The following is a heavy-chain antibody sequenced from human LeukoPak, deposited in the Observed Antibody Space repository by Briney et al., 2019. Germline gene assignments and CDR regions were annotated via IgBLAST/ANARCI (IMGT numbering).Heavy chain of an antibody. V-gene: IGHV3-23*01. CDR2: LSGSGRST. CDR1: GFTVSSNY. CDR3: AKGSGSRIYYRLEA. D-gene: IGHD1-26*01. Sequence: GGSLTLSCSACGFTVSSNYMSGVPQAPGKGVEWVSGLSGSGRSTYYAVSGRGHFTISKANSTNILYLQMTDLGADATAIYHCAKGSGSRIYYRLEAWGQGTLVTVSS. J-gene: IGHJ1*01.